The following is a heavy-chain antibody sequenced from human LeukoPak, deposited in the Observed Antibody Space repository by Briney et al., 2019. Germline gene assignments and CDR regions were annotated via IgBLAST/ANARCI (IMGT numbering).Heavy chain of an antibody. J-gene: IGHJ4*02. Sequence: PSETLSLTCTVSGGSISSYYWSWIRQPPGKGLEWIGYIYYGGSTNYNPSLKSRVTISVDTSKNQFSLKLSSVTAADTAVYYCARLWYYYDSSGYYGEFDYWGQGTLVTVSS. CDR2: IYYGGST. CDR3: ARLWYYYDSSGYYGEFDY. V-gene: IGHV4-59*01. D-gene: IGHD3-22*01. CDR1: GGSISSYY.